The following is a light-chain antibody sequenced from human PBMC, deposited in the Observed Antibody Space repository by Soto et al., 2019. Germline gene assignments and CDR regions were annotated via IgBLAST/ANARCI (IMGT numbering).Light chain of an antibody. Sequence: DIQMTQSPSSLSASVGDRVTITCRASQSISSYLNWYQQKPEKAPKLLIYAASSLQSGGPSKFSGSGSGTHFTLTINSLQLEDFATYYGQQSYSTLPLTFGGGPKVEIK. CDR1: QSISSY. CDR3: QQSYSTLPLT. CDR2: AAS. V-gene: IGKV1-39*01. J-gene: IGKJ4*01.